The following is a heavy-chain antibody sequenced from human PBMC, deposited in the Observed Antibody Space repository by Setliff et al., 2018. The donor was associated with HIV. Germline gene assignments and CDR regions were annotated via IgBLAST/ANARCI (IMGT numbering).Heavy chain of an antibody. D-gene: IGHD3-3*01. Sequence: PSETLSLTCAVSGGSISSSNWWSWVRQPPGKGLEWIGEIYFSGHTNYNPSLKSRVTLSLDNSKNQFSLKLTSVTAADTAVYYCARGNIDYWTGYYSRSGYFYYMDVWGRGTTVTVSS. CDR3: ARGNIDYWTGYYSRSGYFYYMDV. V-gene: IGHV4-4*02. J-gene: IGHJ6*03. CDR1: GGSISSSNW. CDR2: IYFSGHT.